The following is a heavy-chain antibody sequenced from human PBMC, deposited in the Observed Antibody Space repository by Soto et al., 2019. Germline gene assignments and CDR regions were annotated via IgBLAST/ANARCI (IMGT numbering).Heavy chain of an antibody. CDR2: ITAIFGTA. Sequence: EASVKVSCKASGGTFSNYAISWVRQAPEQGLGWMGGITAIFGTAKYAQKFQGRVTITADESTSTVHMELSSLRSEDTAVYFCAREYNWNDVRYGMDIWGQGTTVTVSS. CDR3: AREYNWNDVRYGMDI. CDR1: GGTFSNYA. V-gene: IGHV1-69*13. J-gene: IGHJ6*02. D-gene: IGHD1-20*01.